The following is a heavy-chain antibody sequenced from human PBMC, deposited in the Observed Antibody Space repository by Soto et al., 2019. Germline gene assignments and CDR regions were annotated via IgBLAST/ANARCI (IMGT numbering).Heavy chain of an antibody. J-gene: IGHJ4*02. V-gene: IGHV4-61*01. D-gene: IGHD3-3*01. Sequence: TSETLSLTCSVSGGSVSDKTYYWSWIRQPPGKRLEWIGYVYYSGTTNYNPSLKSRVTISVDLSKNRFSLRLSSVTTADTAVYYCARTGGNYDFWSGASPFDYWGQGTLVTVSS. CDR3: ARTGGNYDFWSGASPFDY. CDR1: GGSVSDKTYY. CDR2: VYYSGTT.